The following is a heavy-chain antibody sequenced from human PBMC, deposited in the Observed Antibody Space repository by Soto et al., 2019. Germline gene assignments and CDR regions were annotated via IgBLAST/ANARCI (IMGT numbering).Heavy chain of an antibody. J-gene: IGHJ3*02. V-gene: IGHV3-33*01. D-gene: IGHD3-10*01. CDR3: ARDGSITMVRGVAAFDI. Sequence: QVQLVESGGGVVQPGRSLRLSCAASGFTFSSYGMHWVRQAPGKGLEWVAVIWCDGSNKYYADSVKGRFTMSRDNSKNTLYLQMNSLRAEDTAVYYCARDGSITMVRGVAAFDIWGQGTMVTVSS. CDR2: IWCDGSNK. CDR1: GFTFSSYG.